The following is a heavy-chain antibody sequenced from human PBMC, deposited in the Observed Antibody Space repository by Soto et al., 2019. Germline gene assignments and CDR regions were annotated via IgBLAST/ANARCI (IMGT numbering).Heavy chain of an antibody. Sequence: LETLSLTCTVSGGSISSSSYYWGWIRQPPGKGLEWIGSIYYSGSTYYNPSLKSRVTISVDMSRNQFSLKLGSVPAADTAVYYCAGGGSGYYRKPNWFDPWGQGTLVTVSS. J-gene: IGHJ5*02. CDR1: GGSISSSSYY. V-gene: IGHV4-39*01. CDR3: AGGGSGYYRKPNWFDP. CDR2: IYYSGST. D-gene: IGHD3-22*01.